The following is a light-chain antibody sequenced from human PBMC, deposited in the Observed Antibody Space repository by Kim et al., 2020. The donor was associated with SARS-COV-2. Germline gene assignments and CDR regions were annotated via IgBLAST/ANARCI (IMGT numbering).Light chain of an antibody. J-gene: IGKJ1*01. CDR3: QQANSFPRT. CDR2: AAS. Sequence: ASAGDRVTSTCPTSQGISSWLAWYQQTPGKAPKLLIYAASSLQSGVPSRFSGSGSGTDFTLTISSLQPEDFATYYCQQANSFPRTFGQGTKVDIK. V-gene: IGKV1-12*01. CDR1: QGISSW.